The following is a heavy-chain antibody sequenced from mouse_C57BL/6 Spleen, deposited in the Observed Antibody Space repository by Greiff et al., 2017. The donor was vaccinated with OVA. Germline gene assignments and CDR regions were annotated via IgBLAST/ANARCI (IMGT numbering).Heavy chain of an antibody. CDR1: GYTFTDYY. V-gene: IGHV1-76*01. D-gene: IGHD1-3*01. Sequence: QVQLQQSGAELVRPGASVKLSCKASGYTFTDYYINWVKQRPGQGLEWIARIYPGSGNTYYNEKFKGKATLTAEKSSSTSYMQLSRLTSEDSAVYFCARGGKVHYIDYWGQGTTLTVSS. J-gene: IGHJ2*01. CDR2: IYPGSGNT. CDR3: ARGGKVHYIDY.